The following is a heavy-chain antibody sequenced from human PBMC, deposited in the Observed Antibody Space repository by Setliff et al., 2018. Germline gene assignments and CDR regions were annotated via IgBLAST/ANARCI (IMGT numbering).Heavy chain of an antibody. Sequence: SETLSLTCAVSIGSISSYSWTWIRQPPGKGLEWIGHIHYSGSTRYNPSLKSRVTISRDTSTNQFSLKLGSVTAADTAVYYCARERYFDWFFEDWGHGTLVTVSS. CDR2: IHYSGST. CDR1: IGSISSYS. J-gene: IGHJ4*01. CDR3: ARERYFDWFFED. V-gene: IGHV4-59*12. D-gene: IGHD3-9*01.